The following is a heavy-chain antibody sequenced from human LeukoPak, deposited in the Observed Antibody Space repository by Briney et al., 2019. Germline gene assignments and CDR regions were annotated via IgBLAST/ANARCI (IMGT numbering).Heavy chain of an antibody. V-gene: IGHV3-13*01. Sequence: GGSLRLSRAASGFTFNNYDMRWVRQATGKGLEWVSAIGIAGDTYYVGSVKGRFTISRENAKNSLYLQMNSLGAGDTAVYYCARVGRYGMDVWGQGTTVTVSS. J-gene: IGHJ6*02. CDR3: ARVGRYGMDV. CDR1: GFTFNNYD. CDR2: IGIAGDT.